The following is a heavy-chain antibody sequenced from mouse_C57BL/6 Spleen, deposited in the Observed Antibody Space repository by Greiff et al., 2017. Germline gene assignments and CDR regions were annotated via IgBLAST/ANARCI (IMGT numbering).Heavy chain of an antibody. V-gene: IGHV1-55*01. CDR3: ARGGTYGQAGAMGG. CDR2: IYPGIGST. Sequence: QVQLQQPGAELVKPGASVKMSCKASGYTFTSYWITWVKQRPGQGLEWIGDIYPGIGSTNYNEKFKGKATLTVDTSSSTAYMQLSSLTSEDSAVYYGARGGTYGQAGAMGGWGQGTTVTVST. CDR1: GYTFTSYW. J-gene: IGHJ4*01. D-gene: IGHD1-1*01.